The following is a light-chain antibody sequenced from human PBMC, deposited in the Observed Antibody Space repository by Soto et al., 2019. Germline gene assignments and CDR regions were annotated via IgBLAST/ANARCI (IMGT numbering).Light chain of an antibody. CDR1: HSLSSNF. CDR2: GAS. J-gene: IGKJ5*01. CDR3: QQYGSSPRT. V-gene: IGKV3-20*01. Sequence: EIVLTQSPSTLSLSLGERATLSCRASHSLSSNFLAWYQQKPGQAPRLLIYGASSRASGIPARFSGSGSGTDFTLTITRLQPEDFAVYYCQQYGSSPRTFGQGTRVEIK.